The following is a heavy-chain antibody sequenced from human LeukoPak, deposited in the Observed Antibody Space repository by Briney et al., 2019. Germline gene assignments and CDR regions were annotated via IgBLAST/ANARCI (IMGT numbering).Heavy chain of an antibody. Sequence: PGGSLRLSCAASGFTFSRYTMHWVRQAPGKGLEWVALVSDDGSNKYYAESVKGRFTISRDNSKNTLYLQMNSLRPEDTALYYCASLYCSGGSCYDVDGVDPWGQGTLVSVSS. V-gene: IGHV3-30-3*01. CDR3: ASLYCSGGSCYDVDGVDP. D-gene: IGHD2-15*01. J-gene: IGHJ5*02. CDR2: VSDDGSNK. CDR1: GFTFSRYT.